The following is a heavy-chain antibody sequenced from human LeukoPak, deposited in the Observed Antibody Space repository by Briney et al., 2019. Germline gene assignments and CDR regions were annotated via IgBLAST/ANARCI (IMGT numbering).Heavy chain of an antibody. CDR2: ISSSGSTI. D-gene: IGHD5-24*01. J-gene: IGHJ4*02. CDR1: GFTFSDYY. Sequence: GGSLRLSCAASGFTFSDYYMSWIRQAPGKGLEWVSYISSSGSTIYYADSVKGRFTISRDNAKNSLYLQMNSLRAEDTAVYYCARDPGDGYNSAGDFDYWGQGTLVTVSS. V-gene: IGHV3-11*04. CDR3: ARDPGDGYNSAGDFDY.